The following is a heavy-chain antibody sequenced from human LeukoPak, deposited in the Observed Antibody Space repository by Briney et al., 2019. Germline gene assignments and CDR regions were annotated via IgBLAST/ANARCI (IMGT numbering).Heavy chain of an antibody. CDR1: GGSISSSSYY. D-gene: IGHD6-6*01. J-gene: IGHJ4*02. Sequence: SETLSLTCTVSGGSISSSSYYWGWIRQPPGKGLEWIGSIYYSGSTYYNPSLKSRVTISVDTSKNQFSLKLSSVTAADTVVYYCARDPTSRARPYFDYWGQGTLVTVSS. CDR2: IYYSGST. CDR3: ARDPTSRARPYFDY. V-gene: IGHV4-39*07.